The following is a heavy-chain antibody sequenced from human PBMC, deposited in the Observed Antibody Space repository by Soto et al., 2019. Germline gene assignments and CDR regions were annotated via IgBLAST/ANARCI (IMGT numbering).Heavy chain of an antibody. CDR1: GGTFSSYA. D-gene: IGHD2-15*01. Sequence: SVKVSCKASGGTFSSYAISWVRQAPGRGLEWMGGIIPIFGTANYARKFQGRVTITADESTSTAYMELSSLRSEDTAVYYCARDSSNRWSYFDYWGQGTLVTVSS. J-gene: IGHJ4*02. V-gene: IGHV1-69*13. CDR2: IIPIFGTA. CDR3: ARDSSNRWSYFDY.